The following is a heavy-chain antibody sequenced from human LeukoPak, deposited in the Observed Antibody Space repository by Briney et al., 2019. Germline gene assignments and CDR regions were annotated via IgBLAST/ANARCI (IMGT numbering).Heavy chain of an antibody. Sequence: TGGSLRLSCEASGFIFSRYVMGWVRQAPGKGLEWVSSISVGGGDTFTADSVKGRFTITRENSKNTLYLQMMGLRVEDTAIYYCAKLNLGEMAYFDSWGQGILVTVSS. J-gene: IGHJ4*02. CDR3: AKLNLGEMAYFDS. CDR2: ISVGGGDT. CDR1: GFIFSRYV. V-gene: IGHV3-23*01. D-gene: IGHD2-21*01.